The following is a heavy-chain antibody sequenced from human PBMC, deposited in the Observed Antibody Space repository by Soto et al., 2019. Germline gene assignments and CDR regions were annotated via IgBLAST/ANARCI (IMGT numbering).Heavy chain of an antibody. V-gene: IGHV4-34*01. D-gene: IGHD3-3*01. CDR3: ASSYYDFWSGSLFYGMDV. J-gene: IGHJ6*02. Sequence: PSETLSLTCAVYGGSFSGYYWSWIRQPPGKGLEWIGEINHSGSTNYNPSLKSRVTISVDTSKNQFSLKLSSLTAADTAVYYCASSYYDFWSGSLFYGMDVWGQGTTVTVSS. CDR1: GGSFSGYY. CDR2: INHSGST.